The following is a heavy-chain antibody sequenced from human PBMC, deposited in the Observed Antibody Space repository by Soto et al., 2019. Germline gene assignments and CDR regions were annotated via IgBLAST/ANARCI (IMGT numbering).Heavy chain of an antibody. CDR1: GFTFSTYA. V-gene: IGHV3-23*01. CDR3: ARARGYGVFEAYDN. J-gene: IGHJ3*02. Sequence: PGGSLRLSCVASGFTFSTYAMSWVRQAPGKGLERVSAISAGGGSTYYADSVTGRFTFSRDNSITTLYMHMNSLRTEDTAVYYFARARGYGVFEAYDNGDQGAMVTV. D-gene: IGHD4-17*01. CDR2: ISAGGGST.